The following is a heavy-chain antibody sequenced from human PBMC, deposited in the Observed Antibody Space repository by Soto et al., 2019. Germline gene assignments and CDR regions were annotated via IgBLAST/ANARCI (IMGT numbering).Heavy chain of an antibody. Sequence: GVSLRLSCAVSGFTVGNNYMSWVRQAPGKGLEWVSLIYSGGSTNYADSVKGRFTISRDTSKNTIYLQMSSLRAEDTAVYYCAGHSHKDYWGQGTLVTVSS. CDR1: GFTVGNNY. CDR2: IYSGGST. CDR3: AGHSHKDY. J-gene: IGHJ4*02. V-gene: IGHV3-66*04.